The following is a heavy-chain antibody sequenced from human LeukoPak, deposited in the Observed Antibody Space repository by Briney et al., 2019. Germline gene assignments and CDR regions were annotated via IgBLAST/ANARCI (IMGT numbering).Heavy chain of an antibody. D-gene: IGHD3-22*01. J-gene: IGHJ4*02. V-gene: IGHV3-23*01. Sequence: GGSLRLSCAVPGITLSNYGMSWVRQAPGKGLEWGAGISDSGGSTNYADSVKGRFTISRDNPKNTLYLQMNSLRAEDTAVYFCAKRGVVIRVILVGFHKEAYYFDSWGQGALVTVSS. CDR1: GITLSNYG. CDR3: AKRGVVIRVILVGFHKEAYYFDS. CDR2: ISDSGGST.